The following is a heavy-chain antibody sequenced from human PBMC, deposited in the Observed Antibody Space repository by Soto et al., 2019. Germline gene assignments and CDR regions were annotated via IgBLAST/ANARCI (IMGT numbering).Heavy chain of an antibody. D-gene: IGHD3-10*01. CDR3: ARDPQGSYCYIDY. CDR2: ISSDGNSK. V-gene: IGHV3-30-3*01. J-gene: IGHJ4*02. Sequence: LRLSCAASGFTFRSYSMHWVRQAPGKGLEWVAIISSDGNSKHYADSVKGRFTISRDNSKNTLFLQMNSLRAEDTAVYYCARDPQGSYCYIDYWGQGTPVTVSS. CDR1: GFTFRSYS.